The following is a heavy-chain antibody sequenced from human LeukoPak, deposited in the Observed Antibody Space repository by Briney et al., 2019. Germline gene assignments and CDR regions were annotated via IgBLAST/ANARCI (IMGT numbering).Heavy chain of an antibody. Sequence: SETLSLTCNVSGAYVDTFYWSWTRQSPGKGLEWLGYVYYSGTTSFNPSLESRVTMSVDTSKNQIYLRLRSVTAADTAVYYCARGSPARLDAFDIWGQGTMVTVSS. D-gene: IGHD3-10*01. CDR3: ARGSPARLDAFDI. J-gene: IGHJ3*02. CDR2: VYYSGTT. CDR1: GAYVDTFY. V-gene: IGHV4-59*08.